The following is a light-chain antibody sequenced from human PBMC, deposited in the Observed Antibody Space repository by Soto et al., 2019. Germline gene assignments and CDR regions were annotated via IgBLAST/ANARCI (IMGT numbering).Light chain of an antibody. Sequence: DIQMTQSPSSLSASVGDRVTITCRASQDIRNYLVWYQQKPGKVPKLLIYAASTLQSGVPSRFSGSGSGTDFTLTISSLQPEDVAAYYCQNYNSAPLFTFGPGTKVDI. CDR2: AAS. J-gene: IGKJ3*01. CDR1: QDIRNY. CDR3: QNYNSAPLFT. V-gene: IGKV1-27*01.